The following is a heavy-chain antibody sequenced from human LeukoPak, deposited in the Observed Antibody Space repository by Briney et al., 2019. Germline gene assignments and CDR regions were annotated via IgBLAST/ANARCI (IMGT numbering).Heavy chain of an antibody. V-gene: IGHV3-23*01. CDR3: ALGGSGEYFDY. CDR1: GFTFSSYV. D-gene: IGHD2-15*01. J-gene: IGHJ4*02. Sequence: GGSLRLSCAASGFTFSSYVMGWVRQAPGKGRGWESAISGSGGSTYYADSGKGRLTLSRDNPKNPMYLQINSLMAEGTAVYYCALGGSGEYFDYWGQGTLVTVSS. CDR2: ISGSGGST.